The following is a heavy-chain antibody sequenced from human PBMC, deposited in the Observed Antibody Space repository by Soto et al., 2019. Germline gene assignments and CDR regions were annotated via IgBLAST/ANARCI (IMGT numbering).Heavy chain of an antibody. Sequence: EVQLVESGGDLLQPGGSLRLSCAASGLTFTNHWIHWVRQAPGKGLVWVSRISSDAGVASYADSVKGRFTISRDNAKNTLYLQMNRLRAEDTAVYYCASAVANTRNGLHIWGQGTMVTVSS. J-gene: IGHJ3*02. CDR1: GLTFTNHW. CDR3: ASAVANTRNGLHI. V-gene: IGHV3-74*01. CDR2: ISSDAGVA. D-gene: IGHD5-12*01.